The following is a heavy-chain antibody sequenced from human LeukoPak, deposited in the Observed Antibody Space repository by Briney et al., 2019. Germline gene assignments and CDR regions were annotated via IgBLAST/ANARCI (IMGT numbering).Heavy chain of an antibody. J-gene: IGHJ4*02. CDR2: ISGSSSTI. Sequence: HPGGSLRLSCAASGFTFSWYSMNWVRQAPGKGLEWVSYISGSSSTIYYADSVKGRFTISRDNAKNSLYLQMNSLRAEDAAVYYCARSYYDILTGPPYFDYWGQGSLVTVSS. V-gene: IGHV3-48*01. D-gene: IGHD3-9*01. CDR1: GFTFSWYS. CDR3: ARSYYDILTGPPYFDY.